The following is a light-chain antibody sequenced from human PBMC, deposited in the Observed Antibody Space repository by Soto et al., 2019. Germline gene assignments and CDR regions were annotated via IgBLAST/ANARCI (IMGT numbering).Light chain of an antibody. CDR3: QQTYTIPFT. CDR1: QSISSY. V-gene: IGKV1-39*01. Sequence: DIQMTQSPSFLSASVGDRITITCRASQSISSYLNWYYQKPGKAPKLLISAASSLHGGVPSRFSGSGSGADFTLTISSLQPEDFATYFCQQTYTIPFTFGQGTKVDIK. J-gene: IGKJ2*01. CDR2: AAS.